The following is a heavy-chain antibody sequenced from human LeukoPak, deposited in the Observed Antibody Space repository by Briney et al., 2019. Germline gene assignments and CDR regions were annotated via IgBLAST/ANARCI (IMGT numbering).Heavy chain of an antibody. V-gene: IGHV1-69-2*01. CDR2: VDPEDGET. Sequence: ASVKVSCKVSGYTFTDYYMHWVQQAPGKGLEWMGLVDPEDGETIYAEKFQGRVTISADTSTDTAYMELSSLRSEDTAVYYCATEAATGPRFDPWGQGTLVTVSS. CDR1: GYTFTDYY. D-gene: IGHD6-13*01. J-gene: IGHJ5*02. CDR3: ATEAATGPRFDP.